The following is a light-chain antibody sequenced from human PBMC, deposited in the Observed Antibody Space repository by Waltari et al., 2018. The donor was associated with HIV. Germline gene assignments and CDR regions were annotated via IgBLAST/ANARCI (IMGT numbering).Light chain of an antibody. V-gene: IGLV1-47*01. CDR3: AAWDDSLSGVV. CDR1: SSHLGSKY. CDR2: RNN. Sequence: QSVLTQPRSASGAPGQRVTISCSGRSSHLGSKYVYWSQHLPGPAPQLLIYRNNQRPSGVPDRFSGSKSGTSASLAISGLRSEDEADYYCAAWDDSLSGVVFGGGTKLTVL. J-gene: IGLJ2*01.